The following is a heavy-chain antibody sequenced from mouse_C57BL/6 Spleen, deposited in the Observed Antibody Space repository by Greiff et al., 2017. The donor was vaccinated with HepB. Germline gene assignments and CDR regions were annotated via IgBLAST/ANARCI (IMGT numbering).Heavy chain of an antibody. CDR3: TTRLGIY. Sequence: VQLQQSGAELVRPGASVKLSCTASGFNIKDDYMHWVKQRPEQGLEWIGWIDPENGDTEYASKFQGKATITADTSSNTAYLQLSSLTSEDTAVYYCTTRLGIYWGQGTTLTVSS. D-gene: IGHD4-1*01. CDR2: IDPENGDT. V-gene: IGHV14-4*01. J-gene: IGHJ2*01. CDR1: GFNIKDDY.